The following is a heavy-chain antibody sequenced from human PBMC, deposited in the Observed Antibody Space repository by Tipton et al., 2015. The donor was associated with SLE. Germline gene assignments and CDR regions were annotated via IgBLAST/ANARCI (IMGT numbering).Heavy chain of an antibody. V-gene: IGHV3-9*01. CDR3: AKEVGGNALY. D-gene: IGHD4-23*01. CDR1: GFTFDDYA. CDR2: ISWNSGSI. Sequence: SLRLSCAASGFTFDDYAMHWVRQAPGKGLEGVSGISWNSGSIGYADSVKGRFTISRDNAKNSLYLQMNSLRAEDTALYYCAKEVGGNALYWGQGTLVTVSS. J-gene: IGHJ4*02.